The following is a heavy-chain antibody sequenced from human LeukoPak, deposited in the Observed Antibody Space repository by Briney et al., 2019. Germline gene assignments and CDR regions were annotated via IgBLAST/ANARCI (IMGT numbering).Heavy chain of an antibody. CDR1: GYPFSSYS. V-gene: IGHV3-48*01. D-gene: IGHD2-21*02. J-gene: IGHJ4*02. CDR3: ARAYCGGDCYPGLYYFDY. Sequence: GGSLRLSCVASGYPFSSYSMNWIRQAPGKGLEWVSYISVSGGVRSYADSVKGRFTISRDNSKNTLYLQMNSLRAEDTAVYYCARAYCGGDCYPGLYYFDYWGQGTLVTVSS. CDR2: ISVSGGVR.